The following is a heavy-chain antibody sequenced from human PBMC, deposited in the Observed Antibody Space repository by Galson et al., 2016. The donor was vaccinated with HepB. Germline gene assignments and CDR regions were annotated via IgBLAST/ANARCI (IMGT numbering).Heavy chain of an antibody. CDR2: MYYSGSI. J-gene: IGHJ6*03. D-gene: IGHD2/OR15-2a*01. CDR3: ARVGRGEGGELLSYCYYMDV. CDR1: GGSISSYY. Sequence: SETLSLTCAVSGGSISSYYWSWIRQPPGKGLEWIGYMYYSGSINYNPSLKSRVTMSLDPSKNQFSLKLNSVTTADTAVYYCARVGRGEGGELLSYCYYMDVWGEGTTVTVSS. V-gene: IGHV4-59*01.